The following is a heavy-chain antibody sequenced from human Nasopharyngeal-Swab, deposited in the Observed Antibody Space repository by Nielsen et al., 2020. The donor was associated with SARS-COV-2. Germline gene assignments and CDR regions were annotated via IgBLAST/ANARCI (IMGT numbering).Heavy chain of an antibody. D-gene: IGHD3-22*01. CDR1: GFTFSSYA. CDR2: ISSDGSNK. V-gene: IGHV3-30-3*01. CDR3: AAKLASYYYDSSGYPPPGAFDI. J-gene: IGHJ3*02. Sequence: GESLKISCAASGFTFSSYAMHWVRQAPGKGLEWVAVISSDGSNKYYADSVKGRFTISRDNSKNTLHLQMNSLRAEDTAVYYCAAKLASYYYDSSGYPPPGAFDIWGQGTMVTVSS.